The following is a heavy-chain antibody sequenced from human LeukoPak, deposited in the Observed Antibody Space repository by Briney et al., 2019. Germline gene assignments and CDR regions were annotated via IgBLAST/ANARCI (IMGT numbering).Heavy chain of an antibody. CDR2: VYYTGSA. Sequence: ASETLSLTCTVSDGSFTNYYWTWVRQPPGKGLEWFGYVYYTGSANYNPSLKSRVTILVDTSKNQFSLNLSSVTAADTAVYYCARLAPVAHSGDYLGYFDYWGQGALVTVSS. CDR1: DGSFTNYY. D-gene: IGHD4-17*01. J-gene: IGHJ4*02. CDR3: ARLAPVAHSGDYLGYFDY. V-gene: IGHV4-59*08.